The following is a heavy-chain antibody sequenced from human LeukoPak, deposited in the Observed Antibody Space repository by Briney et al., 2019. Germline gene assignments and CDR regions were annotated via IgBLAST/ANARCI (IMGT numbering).Heavy chain of an antibody. Sequence: GGSLRLSCAASGFTFSSYAMHWVRQAPGKGLEWVAVISYDGSNKYYADSVKGRFTISRDNSKNTLYLQMNSLRVEDTAVYYCARDGDPGYSSGWYDYWGQGTLVTVSS. D-gene: IGHD6-19*01. CDR3: ARDGDPGYSSGWYDY. CDR2: ISYDGSNK. V-gene: IGHV3-30-3*01. J-gene: IGHJ4*02. CDR1: GFTFSSYA.